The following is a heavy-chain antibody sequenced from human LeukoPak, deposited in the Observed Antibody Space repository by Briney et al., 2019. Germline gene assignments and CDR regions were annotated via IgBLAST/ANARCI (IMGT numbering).Heavy chain of an antibody. CDR3: AKVSSHYYYYYMDV. V-gene: IGHV3-23*01. CDR1: GFTFSSYA. Sequence: PGGSLRLSXAASGFTFSSYAMSWVRQAPGKGLEWVSAISGSGGSTYYADSVKGRFTISRDNSKNTLYLQMNSLRAEDTAVYYCAKVSSHYYYYYMDVWGKGTTVTVSS. J-gene: IGHJ6*03. CDR2: ISGSGGST.